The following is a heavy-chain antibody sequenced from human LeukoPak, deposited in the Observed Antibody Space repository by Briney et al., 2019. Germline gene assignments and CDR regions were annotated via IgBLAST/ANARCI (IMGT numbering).Heavy chain of an antibody. V-gene: IGHV7-4-1*02. CDR3: AGQYVLLWFGELWPPFDP. J-gene: IGHJ5*02. Sequence: GASVKVSCKASGYTFTSYAMNWVRQAPGQGLEWMGWINTNTGNPTYAQGFTGRFVFSLDTSVSTAYLQISSLKAEDTAVYYCAGQYVLLWFGELWPPFDPWGQGTLVTVSS. CDR1: GYTFTSYA. D-gene: IGHD3-10*01. CDR2: INTNTGNP.